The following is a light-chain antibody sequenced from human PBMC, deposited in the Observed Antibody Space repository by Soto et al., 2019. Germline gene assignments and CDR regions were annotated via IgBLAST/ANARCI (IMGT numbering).Light chain of an antibody. Sequence: QSALTQPASVSGSPGQSITISCTGTSSDVGTYDLVSWYQHHPGAAPKLIIYEVSNRPSGVSNRFSGSKSGNTASLTISGLQAEDEADYHCSSYTSSSTDVFGTGTKLTVL. CDR3: SSYTSSSTDV. V-gene: IGLV2-14*02. CDR1: SSDVGTYDL. J-gene: IGLJ1*01. CDR2: EVS.